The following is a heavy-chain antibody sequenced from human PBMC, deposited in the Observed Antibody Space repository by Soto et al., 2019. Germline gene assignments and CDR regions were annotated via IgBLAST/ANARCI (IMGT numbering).Heavy chain of an antibody. CDR3: ARGPGNSLHIHFDY. CDR1: GGSISSGGYY. CDR2: IYYSGST. J-gene: IGHJ4*02. V-gene: IGHV4-31*03. D-gene: IGHD4-4*01. Sequence: SETLSLTCTVSGGSISSGGYYWSWIRQHPGKGLEWIGYIYYSGSTYYNPSLKSRVTISVDTSKNQFSLKLSSVTAADTAVYYCARGPGNSLHIHFDYWGQGTLVTVSS.